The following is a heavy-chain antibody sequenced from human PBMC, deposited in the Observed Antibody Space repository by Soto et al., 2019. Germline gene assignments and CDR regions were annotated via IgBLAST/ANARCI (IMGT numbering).Heavy chain of an antibody. CDR1: GGSISSGGYY. J-gene: IGHJ5*02. CDR3: ARGPLHYYDSSGYYGRLDP. D-gene: IGHD3-22*01. CDR2: IDYSGST. V-gene: IGHV4-31*03. Sequence: QLQLQESGPGLVKPSQTLSLTCTVSGGSISSGGYYWSWIRHLPGTGLEWMGYIDYSGSTYSNPSLKRRVNISVASSKNQLSLNLSSVTAADTAVYYCARGPLHYYDSSGYYGRLDPWGQGTLVTVSS.